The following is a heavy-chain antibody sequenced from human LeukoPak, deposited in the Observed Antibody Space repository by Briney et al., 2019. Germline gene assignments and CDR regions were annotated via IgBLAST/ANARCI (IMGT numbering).Heavy chain of an antibody. D-gene: IGHD6-13*01. CDR3: ARTRTSSSWYMDAFDY. CDR1: GYTFTSYG. V-gene: IGHV1-18*01. Sequence: ASVKVSCKASGYTFTSYGISWVRQAPGQGLEWMGWISAYNGNTNYAQKLQGRVTMTTDTSTSTAYMELRSLRSDDTAVYYCARTRTSSSWYMDAFDYWGQGTLVTVSS. CDR2: ISAYNGNT. J-gene: IGHJ4*02.